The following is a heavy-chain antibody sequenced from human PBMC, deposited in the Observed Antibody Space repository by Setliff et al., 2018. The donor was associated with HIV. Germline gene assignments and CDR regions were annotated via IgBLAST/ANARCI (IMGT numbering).Heavy chain of an antibody. Sequence: PSETLSLTCAVSSYSISSGYYWGWIRQPPGKGLEWIGNIYHSGSTYYNPSLKSRVTISVDTSKNQFSLKLSSVTAADTAVYYCARAGGGGRWLHLSYWYFDLWGRGTLVTVSS. V-gene: IGHV4-38-2*01. J-gene: IGHJ2*01. CDR1: SYSISSGYY. D-gene: IGHD3-16*01. CDR3: ARAGGGGRWLHLSYWYFDL. CDR2: IYHSGST.